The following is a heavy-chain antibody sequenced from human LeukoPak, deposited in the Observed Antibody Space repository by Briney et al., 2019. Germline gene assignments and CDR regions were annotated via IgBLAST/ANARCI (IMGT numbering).Heavy chain of an antibody. CDR1: GYIFTSYG. J-gene: IGHJ4*02. CDR2: ISAYNGNT. CDR3: ARDRGGGGSCSSDY. Sequence: ASVKVSCKASGYIFTSYGISWVRQAPGQGLEWMGWISAYNGNTNYAQKLQGRVTMTTDTSTSTAYMELRSLRSDDTAVYYCARDRGGGGSCSSDYWGQGTLVTVSS. D-gene: IGHD2-15*01. V-gene: IGHV1-18*01.